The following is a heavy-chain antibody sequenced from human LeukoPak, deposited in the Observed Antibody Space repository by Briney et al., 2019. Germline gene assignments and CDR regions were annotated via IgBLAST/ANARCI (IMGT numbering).Heavy chain of an antibody. J-gene: IGHJ5*01. Sequence: SQTLSLTCTVSGGSINSGDYYWTSIRQPPGKGLEWIGFIYYNGSTYHNPSLKSRVTMSVEASKNQLSLKVSSVTAADTAVYYCARAWRITMVRGVVASWGLGTLVTVSS. CDR1: GGSINSGDYY. CDR2: IYYNGST. D-gene: IGHD3-10*01. CDR3: ARAWRITMVRGVVAS. V-gene: IGHV4-30-4*01.